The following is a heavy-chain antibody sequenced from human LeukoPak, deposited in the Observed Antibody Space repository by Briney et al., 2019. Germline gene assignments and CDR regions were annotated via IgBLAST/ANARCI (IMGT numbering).Heavy chain of an antibody. Sequence: SETLSLTCTVSGGSISSYYWSWIRQPPGKGLEWIGYIYYSGSTNYNPSLKSRVTISVDTSKNQFSLKLSSVTAADTAVYYCARVGIAAAPGWFDPWGQGTLVTVSS. CDR1: GGSISSYY. CDR2: IYYSGST. CDR3: ARVGIAAAPGWFDP. D-gene: IGHD6-13*01. J-gene: IGHJ5*02. V-gene: IGHV4-59*01.